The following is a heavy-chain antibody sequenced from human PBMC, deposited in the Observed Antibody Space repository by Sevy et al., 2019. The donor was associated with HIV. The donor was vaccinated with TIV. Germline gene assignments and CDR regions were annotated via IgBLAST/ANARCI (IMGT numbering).Heavy chain of an antibody. CDR3: ARGVNNWVDP. J-gene: IGHJ5*02. D-gene: IGHD3-22*01. Sequence: SENLSLTCTVSGGSISSYYWSWIRQPAGKGLEWIGRIYASGNSNYDPSLKSRVTMSVDTSRNQFSLKLRSVTAADTAVYYCARGVNNWVDPWGQGTLVTVSS. V-gene: IGHV4-4*07. CDR2: IYASGNS. CDR1: GGSISSYY.